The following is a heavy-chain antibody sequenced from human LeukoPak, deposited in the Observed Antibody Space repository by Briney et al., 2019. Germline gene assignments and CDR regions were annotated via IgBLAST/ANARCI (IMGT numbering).Heavy chain of an antibody. CDR3: ARGGSSWSLDNWFDP. CDR2: ISAYNGNT. V-gene: IGHV1-18*01. J-gene: IGHJ5*02. CDR1: GYTFTSYG. Sequence: VKVSCKASGYTFTSYGISWVRQAPGQGLEWMGWISAYNGNTNYAQKLQGRVTMTTDTSTSTAYMELRSLRSDDTAVYYCARGGSSWSLDNWFDPWGQGTLVTVSS. D-gene: IGHD6-13*01.